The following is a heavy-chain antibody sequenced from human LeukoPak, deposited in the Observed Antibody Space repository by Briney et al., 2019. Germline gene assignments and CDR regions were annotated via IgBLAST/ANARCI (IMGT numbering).Heavy chain of an antibody. D-gene: IGHD6-19*01. J-gene: IGHJ4*02. CDR3: ARETGGWFQDY. V-gene: IGHV4-59*01. Sequence: TSETLSLTCTVSGGSISSYYWSWIRQPPGKGLEWIGYIYYSGSTNYNPSLKSRVTISVDTSKNQFSLKLSSVTAADTAVYYCARETGGWFQDYWGQGTLVTVSS. CDR2: IYYSGST. CDR1: GGSISSYY.